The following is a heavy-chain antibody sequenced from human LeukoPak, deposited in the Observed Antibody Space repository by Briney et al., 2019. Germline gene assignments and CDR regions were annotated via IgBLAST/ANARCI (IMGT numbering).Heavy chain of an antibody. J-gene: IGHJ5*02. Sequence: ASVKVSCKASGYTFTSYYMHWVRQAPGQGLEWMGIINPSGGSTSYAQKFQGRVTMTRDTSTSTVYMELSSLRSDDTAFYYCARVGCSDISCYTWFDPWGQGTLVTVSS. D-gene: IGHD2-2*02. CDR3: ARVGCSDISCYTWFDP. CDR1: GYTFTSYY. CDR2: INPSGGST. V-gene: IGHV1-46*01.